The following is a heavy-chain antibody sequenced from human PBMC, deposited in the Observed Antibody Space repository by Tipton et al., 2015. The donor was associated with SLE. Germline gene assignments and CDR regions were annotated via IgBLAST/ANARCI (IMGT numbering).Heavy chain of an antibody. J-gene: IGHJ6*02. V-gene: IGHV3-23*03. D-gene: IGHD3-3*01. CDR1: GLDFSTSV. Sequence: SLRLSCVASGLDFSTSVMIWVRQAPGKGLEWVSLIYSGGSTYYADSVRGRFTLSRDNSKSTLFLQMNSLRAEDTALYYCVRVAGFMEWLAFRSGRYYYGMDVWGQGTTVTVSS. CDR3: VRVAGFMEWLAFRSGRYYYGMDV. CDR2: IYSGGST.